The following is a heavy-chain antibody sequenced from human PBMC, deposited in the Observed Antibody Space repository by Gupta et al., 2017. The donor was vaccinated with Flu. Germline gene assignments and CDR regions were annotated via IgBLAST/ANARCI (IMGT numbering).Heavy chain of an antibody. J-gene: IGHJ4*02. D-gene: IGHD1-1*01. V-gene: IGHV3-7*01. CDR2: IRERLNEK. CDR3: VRYSSGIYGFFFDY. Sequence: MSWGGKAPGGGLEWVATIRERLNEKYYVDSVKGRFTISRDNVQNILHLQMNSVRAEDTAVYYCVRYSSGIYGFFFDYWGQGTLVTVSS.